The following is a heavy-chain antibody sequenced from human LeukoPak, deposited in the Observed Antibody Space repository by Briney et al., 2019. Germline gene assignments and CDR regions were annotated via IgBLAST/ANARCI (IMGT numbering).Heavy chain of an antibody. CDR1: GGSISSYY. CDR3: ARDTAAAGTSWFDP. Sequence: SETLSLTCTVSGGSISSYYWSWIRQPAGKGLEWIGRIYTSGSTNYNPSLKSRVTMSVDTSKNQFSLKLSSVTAADPAVYYCARDTAAAGTSWFDPWGQGTLVTVSS. J-gene: IGHJ5*02. D-gene: IGHD6-13*01. CDR2: IYTSGST. V-gene: IGHV4-4*07.